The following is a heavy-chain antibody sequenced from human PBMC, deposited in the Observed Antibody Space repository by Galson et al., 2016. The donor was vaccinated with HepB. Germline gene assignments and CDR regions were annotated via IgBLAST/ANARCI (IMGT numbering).Heavy chain of an antibody. V-gene: IGHV3-48*02. Sequence: SLRLSCAASGFTFSAYALNWVRQAPGKGLEWISYISMSGSPKYYADSVKGRFSVSRDNGKNSMYLQMNSLRDEDTAVYYCARGLGWELRTLQTNWFDPWGQGTLVTVSS. CDR1: GFTFSAYA. CDR3: ARGLGWELRTLQTNWFDP. CDR2: ISMSGSPK. J-gene: IGHJ5*02. D-gene: IGHD1-26*01.